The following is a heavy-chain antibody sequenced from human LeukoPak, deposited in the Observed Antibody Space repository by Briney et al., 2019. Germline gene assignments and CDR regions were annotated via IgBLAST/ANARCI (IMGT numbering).Heavy chain of an antibody. D-gene: IGHD5-12*01. Sequence: GGSLRLSCVASEFTFSNYWMHWVRQAPGKGLVWVSRIRAGGSTTNYADSVKGRFTISRDNAKNTVCLQMNSLRAEDTAVYYFTRGKYSGYYIDYWGQGTLVTVSP. CDR3: TRGKYSGYYIDY. V-gene: IGHV3-74*01. CDR1: EFTFSNYW. CDR2: IRAGGSTT. J-gene: IGHJ4*02.